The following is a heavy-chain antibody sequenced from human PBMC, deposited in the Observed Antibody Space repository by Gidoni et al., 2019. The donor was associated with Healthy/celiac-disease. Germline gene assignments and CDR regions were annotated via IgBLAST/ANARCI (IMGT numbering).Heavy chain of an antibody. CDR1: GFTVSSNY. CDR3: ARDLGGSTDY. V-gene: IGHV3-66*01. Sequence: EVQLVESVGGLVQLGGSLRLSCAASGFTVSSNYMSWVRQAPGKGLECVSVIYSGGRTYYADSVKGRFTISRDNSKNTLYLQMNSLRAEDTAVYYCARDLGGSTDYWGQGTLVTVSS. D-gene: IGHD2-15*01. J-gene: IGHJ4*02. CDR2: IYSGGRT.